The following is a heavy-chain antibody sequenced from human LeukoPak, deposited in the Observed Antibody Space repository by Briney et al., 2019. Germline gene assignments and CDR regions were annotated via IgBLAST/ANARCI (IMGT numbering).Heavy chain of an antibody. V-gene: IGHV3-20*04. CDR3: ARGLKNAGPTLFDY. CDR1: GFIFDDYG. Sequence: GGSLTLSCATSGFIFDDYGMSCARQAPGEGLEWVSSINWNAGTTFYADSVKGGFTISRDNAKNSLYLQMNSLRAEDTALYYCARGLKNAGPTLFDYWGQGTLVTVCS. CDR2: INWNAGTT. D-gene: IGHD1-26*01. J-gene: IGHJ4*02.